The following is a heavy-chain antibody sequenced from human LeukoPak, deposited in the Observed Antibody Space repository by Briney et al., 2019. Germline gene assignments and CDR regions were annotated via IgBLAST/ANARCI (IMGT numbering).Heavy chain of an antibody. J-gene: IGHJ5*02. CDR3: ARGQQLDYNWFDP. CDR2: INPNSGGT. CDR1: GYTFTGYY. D-gene: IGHD6-13*01. V-gene: IGHV1-2*02. Sequence: ASVKVSFKASGYTFTGYYMHWVRQAPGQGLEWMGWINPNSGGTNYAQKFQGRVTMTRDTSISTAYMELSRLRSDDTAVYYCARGQQLDYNWFDPWGQGTLVTVSS.